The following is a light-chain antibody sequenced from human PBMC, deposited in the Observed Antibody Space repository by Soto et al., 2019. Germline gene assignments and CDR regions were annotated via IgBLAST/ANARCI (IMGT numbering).Light chain of an antibody. V-gene: IGKV3-15*01. CDR1: HRVSSY. CDR2: GAS. Sequence: EIFIPQSPATLCVSPGESATLSCSASHRVSSYLAWYQQKPGQAPRLLIYGASTRATGIPARFSGSGSGTEFTLTISSLQSEDFEIYYCQQYNNWPITFGQGTRLEIK. CDR3: QQYNNWPIT. J-gene: IGKJ5*01.